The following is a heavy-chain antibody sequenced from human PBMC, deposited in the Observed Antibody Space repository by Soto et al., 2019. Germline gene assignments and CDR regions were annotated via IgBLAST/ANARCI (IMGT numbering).Heavy chain of an antibody. J-gene: IGHJ4*02. V-gene: IGHV1-2*04. Sequence: GASVKVSCKASGYTFTGYYMHWVRQAPGQGLEWMGWINPNSGGTNYAQKFQGWVTMTRDTSISTAYMELSRLRSDDTAVYYCARVSSCCYGSASHVFDYCGQRAPVTVS. CDR1: GYTFTGYY. CDR2: INPNSGGT. CDR3: ARVSSCCYGSASHVFDY. D-gene: IGHD5-18*01.